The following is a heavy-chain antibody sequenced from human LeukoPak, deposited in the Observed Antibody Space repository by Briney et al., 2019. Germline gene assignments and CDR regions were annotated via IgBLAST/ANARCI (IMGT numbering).Heavy chain of an antibody. D-gene: IGHD3-10*01. CDR3: ARHVGSGSYFY. V-gene: IGHV4-59*08. J-gene: IGHJ4*02. CDR1: GGSISSYY. Sequence: SETLSLTCTVSGGSISSYYWSWIRQPPGRGLEWIGYNYYSGSTNYNPSLKSRVTISVDTSKNQFSLKLSSVTAADTAVYYCARHVGSGSYFYWGQGTLVTVSS. CDR2: NYYSGST.